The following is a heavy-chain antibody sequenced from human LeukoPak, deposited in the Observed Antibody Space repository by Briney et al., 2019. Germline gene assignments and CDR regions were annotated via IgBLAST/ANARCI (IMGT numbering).Heavy chain of an antibody. CDR1: GGSISSSNW. Sequence: PSGTLSLTCAVSGGSISSSNWWSWVRQPPGKGLEWIGEIHHSGSTNYNPSLKSRVTISVDKSKNQFSLKLSSVTAADTAVYYCARESLGAYGSGSYLGDNWFDPWGQGTLVTVSS. CDR2: IHHSGST. CDR3: ARESLGAYGSGSYLGDNWFDP. V-gene: IGHV4-4*02. J-gene: IGHJ5*02. D-gene: IGHD3-10*01.